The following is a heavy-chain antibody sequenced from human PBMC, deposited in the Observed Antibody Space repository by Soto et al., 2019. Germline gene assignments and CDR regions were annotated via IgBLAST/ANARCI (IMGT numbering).Heavy chain of an antibody. Sequence: PGGSLRLSCAASGFTFPRYAMSWVRQAPGKGLEWVSAISGSGGSTYYADSVKGRFTISRDNSKNTLYLQMNSLRAEHTAMYYCAKFRVGIDVAFDYWGQGSLVTVSS. J-gene: IGHJ4*02. V-gene: IGHV3-23*01. CDR1: GFTFPRYA. D-gene: IGHD2-21*01. CDR2: ISGSGGST. CDR3: AKFRVGIDVAFDY.